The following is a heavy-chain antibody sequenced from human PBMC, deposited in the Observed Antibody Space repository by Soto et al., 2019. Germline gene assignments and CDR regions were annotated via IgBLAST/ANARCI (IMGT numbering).Heavy chain of an antibody. V-gene: IGHV3-48*03. CDR1: GFTFSSYE. CDR3: AGLSYYYDSSGQPFDY. D-gene: IGHD3-22*01. Sequence: PGGSLRLSCAASGFTFSSYEMNWVRQAPGKGLEWVSYISSSGSTIYYADSVKGRFTISRDNARNSLYLQMNSLRAEDTAVYYCAGLSYYYDSSGQPFDYWGQGTLVTVSS. J-gene: IGHJ4*02. CDR2: ISSSGSTI.